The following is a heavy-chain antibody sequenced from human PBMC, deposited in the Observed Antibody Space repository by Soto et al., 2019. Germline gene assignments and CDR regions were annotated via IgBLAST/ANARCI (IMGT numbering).Heavy chain of an antibody. Sequence: SETLSLTCTVSGVSISNSSYYWGWIRRPPGKGLEWIGTIYYSGITYYNPSLRSRVTISVDTSKNQFSLKLTSVTAADTAVYYCARHGSNWGQGTLVTVSS. CDR1: GVSISNSSYY. V-gene: IGHV4-39*01. CDR2: IYYSGIT. J-gene: IGHJ4*02. CDR3: ARHGSN.